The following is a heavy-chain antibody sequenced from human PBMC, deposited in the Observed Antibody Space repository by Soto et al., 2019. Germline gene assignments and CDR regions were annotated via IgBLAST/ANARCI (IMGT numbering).Heavy chain of an antibody. Sequence: QVQLVQSGAEVKKPGASVKVSCKASGYTFSSYGISWVRQAPGQGLEWMGRISAYNGNTNYVQKLQGRVTMTTDTSTSTAYMELRSLRSDDTAVYYCARDRGYNWNYGWFDPWGQGTLVTVSS. CDR1: GYTFSSYG. J-gene: IGHJ5*02. CDR3: ARDRGYNWNYGWFDP. CDR2: ISAYNGNT. D-gene: IGHD1-7*01. V-gene: IGHV1-18*01.